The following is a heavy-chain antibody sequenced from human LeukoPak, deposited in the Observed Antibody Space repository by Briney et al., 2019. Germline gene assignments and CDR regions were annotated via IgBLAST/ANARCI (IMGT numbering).Heavy chain of an antibody. V-gene: IGHV3-7*04. CDR3: ARVGRLLWFGVDY. D-gene: IGHD3-10*01. CDR2: IKQDGSEK. CDR1: GFTFSSYS. Sequence: GGSLRLSCAASGFTFSSYSMNWVRQAPGKGLEWVANIKQDGSEKYYVDSVKGRFTISRDNAKNSLYLQMNSLRAEDTAVYYCARVGRLLWFGVDYWGQGTLVTVSS. J-gene: IGHJ4*02.